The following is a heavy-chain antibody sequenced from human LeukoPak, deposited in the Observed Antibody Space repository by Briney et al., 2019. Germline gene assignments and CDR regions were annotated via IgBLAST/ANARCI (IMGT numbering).Heavy chain of an antibody. D-gene: IGHD1-14*01. CDR2: IWYDGSNK. J-gene: IGHJ5*02. Sequence: GSLRLSCAASGFTFSSYGMHWVRQAPGKGLEWVAVIWYDGSNKYYADSVKGRFTISRDNSKNTLYLQMNSLRAEDTAVYYCARDRGITGTTHWFDPWGQGTLVTVSS. CDR1: GFTFSSYG. CDR3: ARDRGITGTTHWFDP. V-gene: IGHV3-33*01.